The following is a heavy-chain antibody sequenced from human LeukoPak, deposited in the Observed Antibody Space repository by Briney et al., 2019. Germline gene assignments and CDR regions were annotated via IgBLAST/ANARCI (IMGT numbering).Heavy chain of an antibody. CDR2: IIPIFGTA. CDR3: ARVPSRQNYYYYYMDV. J-gene: IGHJ6*03. V-gene: IGHV1-69*05. Sequence: ASVKVSCKASGGTFSSYAISWVRQAPGQGLEWMGGIIPIFGTANYAQKFQGRVMITTDESTSTAYMELSSLRSEDTAVYYCARVPSRQNYYYYYMDVWGKGTTVTVSS. CDR1: GGTFSSYA.